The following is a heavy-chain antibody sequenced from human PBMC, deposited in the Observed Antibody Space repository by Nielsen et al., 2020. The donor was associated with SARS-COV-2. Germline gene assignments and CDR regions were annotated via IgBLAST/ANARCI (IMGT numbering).Heavy chain of an antibody. J-gene: IGHJ6*02. D-gene: IGHD5-12*01. CDR2: IFSNDEK. Sequence: WIRQPPGKALEWLAQIFSNDEKSYSTSLKSRLTISKDTSKSQVVLTMTNMDPVDTATYYCARSDVDIVATIPRMYYYYGMDVWGQGTTVTVSS. V-gene: IGHV2-26*01. CDR3: ARSDVDIVATIPRMYYYYGMDV.